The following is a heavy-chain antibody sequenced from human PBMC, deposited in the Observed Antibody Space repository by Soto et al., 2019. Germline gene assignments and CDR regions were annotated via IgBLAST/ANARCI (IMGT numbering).Heavy chain of an antibody. CDR3: AKDRWVTTRSFDF. CDR2: ISTVPDIT. V-gene: IGHV3-48*02. D-gene: IGHD4-17*01. J-gene: IGHJ4*02. CDR1: GFKFSDYS. Sequence: EVQLVESGGGFTQAGGSLRLSCAASGFKFSDYSFNWVRQGPGRGLEWIAFISTVPDITYYADSVKGRFAISRDNAENSVFLQMNNLRDEKTAVYYCAKDRWVTTRSFDFSGQGTLVAVS.